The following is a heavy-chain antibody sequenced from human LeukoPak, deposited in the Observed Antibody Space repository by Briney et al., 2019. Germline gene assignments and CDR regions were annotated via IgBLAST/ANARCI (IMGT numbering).Heavy chain of an antibody. J-gene: IGHJ4*02. CDR1: GFTFSSYA. D-gene: IGHD5-18*01. V-gene: IGHV3-30*18. CDR3: AKTKGYSYGYYFDY. CDR2: MSYDGFNK. Sequence: GGSLRLSCAASGFTFSSYAMHWVRQSLGKGLEWVAVMSYDGFNKYYANSVKGRFTISRDNSKKTLYLQMNSLRAEDTAVYYCAKTKGYSYGYYFDYWGQGTLVTVSS.